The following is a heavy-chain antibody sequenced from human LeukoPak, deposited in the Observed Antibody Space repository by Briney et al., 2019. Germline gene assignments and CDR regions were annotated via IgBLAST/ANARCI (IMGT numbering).Heavy chain of an antibody. J-gene: IGHJ4*02. Sequence: PSETLSLTCAVYGGSFSGYYWSWIRQPPGKGLEWIGEINHSGSTNYNPSLKSRVTISIDTSKNQFSLGLNSVTAADTAVYYCARGMPYYFDYWGQGTLVTVSS. D-gene: IGHD2-2*01. V-gene: IGHV4-34*01. CDR3: ARGMPYYFDY. CDR2: INHSGST. CDR1: GGSFSGYY.